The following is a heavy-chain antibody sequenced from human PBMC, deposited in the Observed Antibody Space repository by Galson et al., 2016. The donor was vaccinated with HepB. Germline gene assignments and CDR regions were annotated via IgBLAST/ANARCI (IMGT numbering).Heavy chain of an antibody. CDR3: ARDTKGRVEVVVAANYYYYYGMDG. Sequence: SLRLSCAASGFTFSSYGMHWVRQAPGKGLEWVAAISYDGNNKYYADSVKGRFTISRDNSKNTLYLQMNSLRAEDTAVYYCARDTKGRVEVVVAANYYYYYGMDGWGQGTTVTVSS. J-gene: IGHJ6*02. CDR1: GFTFSSYG. D-gene: IGHD2-15*01. CDR2: ISYDGNNK. V-gene: IGHV3-30*03.